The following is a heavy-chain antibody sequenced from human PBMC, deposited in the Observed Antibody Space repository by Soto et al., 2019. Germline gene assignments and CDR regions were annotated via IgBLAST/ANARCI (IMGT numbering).Heavy chain of an antibody. Sequence: ASVKVSCKASGYTFTSYGISWVRQAPEQGIKWMGWISAYNGNTNYAQKLQGRVTMTTDTSTSTAYMELRSLRSDDTVVYYCARIDLAAAGGWFDPWGQGTLVTVSS. J-gene: IGHJ5*02. CDR1: GYTFTSYG. V-gene: IGHV1-18*01. CDR3: ARIDLAAAGGWFDP. CDR2: ISAYNGNT. D-gene: IGHD6-13*01.